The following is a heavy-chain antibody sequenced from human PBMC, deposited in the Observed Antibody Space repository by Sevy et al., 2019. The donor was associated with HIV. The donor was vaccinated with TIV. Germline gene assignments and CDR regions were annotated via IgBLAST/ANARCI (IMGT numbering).Heavy chain of an antibody. CDR3: ARDGYDFWSGYTYYYYYGMDV. D-gene: IGHD3-3*01. V-gene: IGHV3-33*08. Sequence: GGSLRLSCAASGFAFSNYYAMHWVRQAPGKGLEWVAVIWYDGSNKYYADSVKGRFTISRDNSKNTLYLQMNSLRAEDTAVYYCARDGYDFWSGYTYYYYYGMDVWGQGTTVTVSS. CDR1: GFAFSNYYA. J-gene: IGHJ6*02. CDR2: IWYDGSNK.